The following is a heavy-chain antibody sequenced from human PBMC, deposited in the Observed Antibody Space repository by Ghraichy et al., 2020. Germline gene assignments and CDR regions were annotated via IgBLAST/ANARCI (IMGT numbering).Heavy chain of an antibody. D-gene: IGHD4-17*01. CDR1: EFTFSSYS. CDR2: ITGSGSFI. CDR3: ARRVTTRFD. J-gene: IGHJ4*02. Sequence: ETLRLSCVGSEFTFSSYSMNWVRQAPGKGLEWVSSITGSGSFIYYADSVKGRFTISRDNAKNSLYLQMDSLRVEDTAVYYCARRVTTRFDWGRGTLVTVSS. V-gene: IGHV3-21*01.